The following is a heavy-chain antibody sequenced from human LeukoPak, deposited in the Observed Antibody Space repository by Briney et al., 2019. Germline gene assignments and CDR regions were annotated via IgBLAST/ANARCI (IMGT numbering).Heavy chain of an antibody. Sequence: ASVKVSCKASGYIFTSYDISWVRQAPGQGLEWMGWISGYNGNTNYAQKFQGRVTTTRDTSISTAYMELSRLRSDDTAVYYCARDPATVTTEVDYWGQGTLVTVSS. CDR2: ISGYNGNT. V-gene: IGHV1-18*01. J-gene: IGHJ4*02. CDR3: ARDPATVTTEVDY. D-gene: IGHD4-17*01. CDR1: GYIFTSYD.